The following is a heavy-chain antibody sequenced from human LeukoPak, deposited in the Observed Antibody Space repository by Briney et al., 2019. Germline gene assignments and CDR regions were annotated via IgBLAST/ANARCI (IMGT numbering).Heavy chain of an antibody. CDR1: GFTVSSNY. CDR3: ARDSTAMVWVDY. D-gene: IGHD5-18*01. CDR2: INTDGGTT. V-gene: IGHV3-74*01. Sequence: HPGGSLRLSCAASGFTVSSNYMSWVRQAPGKGLVWVAHINTDGGTTRYADSVKGRFTISRDNAKNSLYLQMNSLRAEDTAVYYCARDSTAMVWVDYWGQGTLVTVSS. J-gene: IGHJ4*02.